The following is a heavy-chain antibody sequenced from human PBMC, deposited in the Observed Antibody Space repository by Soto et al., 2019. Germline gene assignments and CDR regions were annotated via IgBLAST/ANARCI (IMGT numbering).Heavy chain of an antibody. Sequence: SVKVSCKASGGTFSSYAISWVRQAPGQGLEWMGGIIPIFGTANYAQKFQGRDTITADESTSTAYMELSSLRSEDTAVYYCASSYYYDSSGYSLYYFDYWGQGTLVTVSS. CDR2: IIPIFGTA. V-gene: IGHV1-69*13. CDR1: GGTFSSYA. J-gene: IGHJ4*02. D-gene: IGHD3-22*01. CDR3: ASSYYYDSSGYSLYYFDY.